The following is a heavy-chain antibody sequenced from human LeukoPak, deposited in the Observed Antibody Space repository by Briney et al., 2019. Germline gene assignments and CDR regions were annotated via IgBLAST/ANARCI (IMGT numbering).Heavy chain of an antibody. J-gene: IGHJ4*02. CDR3: ARGLEQLVEGGY. V-gene: IGHV3-48*03. CDR2: ISSSGSTI. Sequence: GGSLRLSCAASGFTFSSYEMNWVRQAPGKGLEWVSYISSSGSTIYYADSVKGRFTISRDNAKNSLYLQMNSLRAEDTAVYYCARGLEQLVEGGYWGQGTLVTVSS. CDR1: GFTFSSYE. D-gene: IGHD6-6*01.